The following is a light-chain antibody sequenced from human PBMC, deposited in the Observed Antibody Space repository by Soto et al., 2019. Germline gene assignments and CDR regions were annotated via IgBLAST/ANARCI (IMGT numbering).Light chain of an antibody. J-gene: IGKJ2*01. CDR2: DAS. Sequence: EIVLTQSPATLSLSPGERATLSCRASQSVSSYLAWYQQKPGQAPRLLIYDASNRATGIPARFSGSGSGTDFTLTISSLEPEDFVVYYCQQRSNWLYTFGQGTKVDIK. CDR3: QQRSNWLYT. V-gene: IGKV3-11*01. CDR1: QSVSSY.